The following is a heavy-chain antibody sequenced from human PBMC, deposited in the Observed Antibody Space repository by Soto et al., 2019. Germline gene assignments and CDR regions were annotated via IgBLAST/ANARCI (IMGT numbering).Heavy chain of an antibody. J-gene: IGHJ6*03. CDR1: GGSISSYY. CDR3: ARNFRYGDYPNYYYYYMDV. CDR2: IYYSGST. V-gene: IGHV4-59*01. Sequence: SETLSLTCTVSGGSISSYYWSWIRQPPGKGLEWIGYIYYSGSTNYNPSLKSRVTISVDTSKNQFSLKLSSVTAADTAVYYCARNFRYGDYPNYYYYYMDVWGKGTTVTVSS. D-gene: IGHD4-17*01.